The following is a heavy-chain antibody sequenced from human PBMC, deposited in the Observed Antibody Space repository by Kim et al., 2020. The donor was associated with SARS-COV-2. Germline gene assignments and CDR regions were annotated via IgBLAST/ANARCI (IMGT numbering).Heavy chain of an antibody. J-gene: IGHJ4*02. Sequence: GESLKISCKDSGYMLAGQWIAWVRQMPGEGLEWMGIIYVDDSDTRYSPSFQGQVTISADKSIATAYVQWNSLRTSDTAIYYCASGGGSGSFYKFDHWGQGTPVTVSS. CDR1: GYMLAGQW. D-gene: IGHD3-10*01. V-gene: IGHV5-51*01. CDR2: IYVDDSDT. CDR3: ASGGGSGSFYKFDH.